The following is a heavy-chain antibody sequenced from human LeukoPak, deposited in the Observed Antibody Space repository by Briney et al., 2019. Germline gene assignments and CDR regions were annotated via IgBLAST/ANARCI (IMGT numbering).Heavy chain of an antibody. D-gene: IGHD4-23*01. CDR1: GGSINSSSYY. CDR2: IYYSGST. Sequence: SETLSLTCTVSGGSINSSSYYWGWIRQPPGKGLEWIGCIYYSGSTYYNPSLKSRVTISLDTSQNQFSLKLSSVTAPDTDVYYCVIDVYGGNSGVQYYCDYGGQETGVTVSS. CDR3: VIDVYGGNSGVQYYCDY. V-gene: IGHV4-39*07. J-gene: IGHJ4*02.